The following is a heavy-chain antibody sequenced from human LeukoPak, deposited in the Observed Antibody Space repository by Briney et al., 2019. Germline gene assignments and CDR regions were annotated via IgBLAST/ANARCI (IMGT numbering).Heavy chain of an antibody. CDR2: IYYRGSA. V-gene: IGHV4-30-4*08. Sequence: LQTLSLTCTVSGVSISSGDDYWSWIREPPGKSLEWMGYIYYRGSAYYYPSLKTRVTISVDTYKNQFSLKLSSVTVAHTAVYYCARGRYCSSTSCYKEGYFDYWGQGTLVGDSS. D-gene: IGHD2-2*02. CDR1: GVSISSGDDY. J-gene: IGHJ4*02. CDR3: ARGRYCSSTSCYKEGYFDY.